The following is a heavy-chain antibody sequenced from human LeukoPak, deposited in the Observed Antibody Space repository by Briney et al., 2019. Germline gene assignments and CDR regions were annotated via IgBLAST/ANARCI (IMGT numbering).Heavy chain of an antibody. CDR2: VYSSGST. Sequence: SETLSLTCTVSGGSICSYYWGWIRQPAGKGLEWIGRVYSSGSTNYNPSLKSRVTMSVDTSKNQFSLKLSSVTAADTAVYYCARDVGATPGYFDYWGQGTLVTVSS. D-gene: IGHD1-26*01. V-gene: IGHV4-4*07. CDR3: ARDVGATPGYFDY. CDR1: GGSICSYY. J-gene: IGHJ4*02.